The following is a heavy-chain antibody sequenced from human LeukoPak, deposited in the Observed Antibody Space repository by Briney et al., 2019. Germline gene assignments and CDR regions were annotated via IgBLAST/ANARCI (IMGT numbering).Heavy chain of an antibody. V-gene: IGHV4-34*01. CDR1: GGSFSGYY. Sequence: SETLSLTCAVYGGSFSGYYWSWIRQPPGKGLEWIGEINHSGSTNYNPSPKSRVTISVHTSKNQFSLKLSSVTAADTAVYYCARGKGLPDPYYCDGMDVCGKGTTVTVSS. J-gene: IGHJ6*04. CDR2: INHSGST. CDR3: ARGKGLPDPYYCDGMDV. D-gene: IGHD2-15*01.